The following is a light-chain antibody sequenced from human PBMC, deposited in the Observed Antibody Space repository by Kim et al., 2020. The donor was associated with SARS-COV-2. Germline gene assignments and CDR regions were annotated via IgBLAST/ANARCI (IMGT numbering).Light chain of an antibody. CDR2: QDR. V-gene: IGLV3-1*01. CDR3: QTWANTKGV. CDR1: KLGDRY. J-gene: IGLJ1*01. Sequence: SGSPGQTATITCSGNKLGDRYVSWHQQKPGQSPVMVIYQDRRRPSGIPERFSGSNSGNTSTLTISGTQAADEADYYCQTWANTKGVFGPGTKVTVL.